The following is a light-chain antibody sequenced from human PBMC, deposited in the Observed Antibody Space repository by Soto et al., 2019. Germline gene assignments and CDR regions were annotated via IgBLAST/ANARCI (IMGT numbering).Light chain of an antibody. CDR2: DVT. CDR1: SSDVGGFEY. J-gene: IGLJ1*01. Sequence: QSALSQPASVSGSPGQSITISCTGNSSDVGGFEYVSWYQHQPGKAPKLIIYDVTKRPSGVSNRFSGSKSGNTASLTSSGIQSEDEGDYYCGSITRSSTSVFGTGTKLTVL. CDR3: GSITRSSTSV. V-gene: IGLV2-14*01.